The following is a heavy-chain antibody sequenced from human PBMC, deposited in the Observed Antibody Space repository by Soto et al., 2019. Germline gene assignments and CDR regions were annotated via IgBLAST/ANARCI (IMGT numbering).Heavy chain of an antibody. J-gene: IGHJ4*02. CDR2: TSSDGGTK. D-gene: IGHD2-21*01. CDR3: AREVVLTEWYFDN. V-gene: IGHV3-30-3*01. Sequence: ESGGGVVQPGGSLRLSYVTSGFTFSRYSMHWFRQAPGKGLEWVAVTSSDGGTKFYADSVKGRFTVSRDKSKNTLYLQMNSLRPEDTAVYYCAREVVLTEWYFDNWGQGILVTVSS. CDR1: GFTFSRYS.